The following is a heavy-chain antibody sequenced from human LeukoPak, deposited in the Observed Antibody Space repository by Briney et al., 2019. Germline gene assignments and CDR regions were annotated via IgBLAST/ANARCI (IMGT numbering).Heavy chain of an antibody. V-gene: IGHV1-69*01. D-gene: IGHD3-9*01. Sequence: KISCKGSGYRFTSYWIGWVRQAPGQGLEWMGGLIPIFGTANYAQKFQGRVTITADESTSTAYMELSSLRSEDTAVYYCARDRRTYYDILTGQFDYWAREPWSPSPQ. CDR3: ARDRRTYYDILTGQFDY. CDR2: LIPIFGTA. CDR1: GYRFTSYW. J-gene: IGHJ4*02.